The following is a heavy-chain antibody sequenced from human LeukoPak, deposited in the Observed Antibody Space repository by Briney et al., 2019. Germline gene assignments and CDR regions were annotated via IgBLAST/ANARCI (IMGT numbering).Heavy chain of an antibody. CDR1: GYTFTSYY. CDR2: INPSGGST. CDR3: ARDHYDYVWGSYRAAGFYYYMDV. V-gene: IGHV1-46*01. D-gene: IGHD3-16*02. J-gene: IGHJ6*03. Sequence: ASVKVSCKASGYTFTSYYMHWVRQAPGQGLEWMGLINPSGGSTSYAQKFQGRVTMTRDMSTSTVYMELSSLRSEDTAVYYCARDHYDYVWGSYRAAGFYYYMDVWGKGTTVTVSS.